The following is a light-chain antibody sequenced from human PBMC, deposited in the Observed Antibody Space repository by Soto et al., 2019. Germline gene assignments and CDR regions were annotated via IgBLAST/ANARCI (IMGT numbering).Light chain of an antibody. Sequence: QSVLTQPASVSGSPGQSITISCTGTSSDVGSYNLVSWYQQHPGKAPKLMIYEGSKRPSGVSNRFSGSKSGNTASLTISGLQAEDEADYYCCSYAGSSTFDVLFGGGTKLTVL. V-gene: IGLV2-23*03. J-gene: IGLJ2*01. CDR3: CSYAGSSTFDVL. CDR2: EGS. CDR1: SSDVGSYNL.